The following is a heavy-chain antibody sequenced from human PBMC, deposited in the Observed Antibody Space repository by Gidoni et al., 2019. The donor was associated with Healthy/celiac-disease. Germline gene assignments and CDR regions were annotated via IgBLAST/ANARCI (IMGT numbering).Heavy chain of an antibody. D-gene: IGHD6-13*01. V-gene: IGHV3-15*01. CDR3: TTVGSSWYGREYFDY. J-gene: IGHJ4*02. Sequence: EVQLVESGGGLVKAGGSLRLSCAASGFPFSHAWMSWVRQAPGKGLEWVGRIKSKTDGGTTDYAAPVKGRFTISRDDSKNTLYLQMNSLKTEDTAVYYCTTVGSSWYGREYFDYWGQGTLVTVSS. CDR1: GFPFSHAW. CDR2: IKSKTDGGTT.